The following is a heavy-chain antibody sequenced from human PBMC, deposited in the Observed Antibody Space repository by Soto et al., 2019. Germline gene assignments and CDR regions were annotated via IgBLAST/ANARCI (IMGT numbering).Heavy chain of an antibody. Sequence: GTLSLTCTLSGGSVRAPDWWNWVRQSPDKGLEWIAEVHISGHSNYNPSLRSRVSVSIDSSKNQFYLNLNSVTAADTAIYYCARVRQGCSANNCYFDPWGQGTQVTVSS. J-gene: IGHJ5*01. D-gene: IGHD1-1*01. CDR3: ARVRQGCSANNCYFDP. CDR1: GGSVRAPDW. CDR2: VHISGHS. V-gene: IGHV4-4*02.